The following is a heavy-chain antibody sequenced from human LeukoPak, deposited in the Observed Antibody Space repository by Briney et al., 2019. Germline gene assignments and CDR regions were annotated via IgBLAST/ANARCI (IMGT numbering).Heavy chain of an antibody. CDR1: GYTFTGYY. CDR2: INTNSGGR. J-gene: IGHJ4*02. V-gene: IGHV1-2*02. Sequence: GASVKVSCKASGYTFTGYYMHWERQAPGQGLEWMGWINTNSGGRNYAQKFQGRVTMTRDTSISTAYMELSSLRSEDTAVYYCARSSIIAAAGPYYFDYWGQGTLVTVSS. D-gene: IGHD6-13*01. CDR3: ARSSIIAAAGPYYFDY.